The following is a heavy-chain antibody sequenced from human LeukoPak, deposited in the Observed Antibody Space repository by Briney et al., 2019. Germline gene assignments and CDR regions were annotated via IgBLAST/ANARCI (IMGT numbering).Heavy chain of an antibody. D-gene: IGHD2-8*02. Sequence: IPSETLSLTCTVSSRSVSSGSYYWRWIRQHPGKGLEWIGYIYYSGSTHYNPSLKSRVTISVDTSKNQFSLKLSSVTAADTAVYYCARGSPELVVFDYWGQGTLVTVSS. CDR3: ARGSPELVVFDY. J-gene: IGHJ4*02. CDR2: IYYSGST. V-gene: IGHV4-31*03. CDR1: SRSVSSGSYY.